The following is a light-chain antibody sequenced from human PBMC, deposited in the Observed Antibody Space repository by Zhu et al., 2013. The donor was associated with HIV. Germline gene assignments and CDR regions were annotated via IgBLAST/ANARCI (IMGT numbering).Light chain of an antibody. CDR1: NIGSKS. J-gene: IGLJ2*01. Sequence: SYELTQPPSVSVAPGKTASITCGGNNIGSKSVHWYQQKPGQAPVLVIFDDSDRPSGIPERFSGSNSGNTATLTISRVEAGDEADYYCQVWDGSNDQVIFGGGTKLTVL. V-gene: IGLV3-21*04. CDR2: DDS. CDR3: QVWDGSNDQVI.